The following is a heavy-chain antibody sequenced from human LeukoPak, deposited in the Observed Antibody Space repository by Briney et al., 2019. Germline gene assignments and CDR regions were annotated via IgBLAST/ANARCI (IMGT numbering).Heavy chain of an antibody. CDR2: ISGSGGST. V-gene: IGHV3-23*01. CDR1: GFTFSSYA. D-gene: IGHD3-10*01. Sequence: GGSLRLSCAASGFTFSSYAMSSVRQAPGKGLEWVSAISGSGGSTYYADSVKGRFTISRDNSKNTLYLQINSRRAEDTAVYYCASLVYGSGSYKGLWGQGTLVTVSS. J-gene: IGHJ4*02. CDR3: ASLVYGSGSYKGL.